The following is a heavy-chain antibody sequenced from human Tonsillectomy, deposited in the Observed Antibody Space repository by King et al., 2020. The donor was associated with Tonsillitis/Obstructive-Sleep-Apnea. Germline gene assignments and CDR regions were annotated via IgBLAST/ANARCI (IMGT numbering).Heavy chain of an antibody. CDR1: GYSFTSYW. V-gene: IGHV5-51*01. CDR3: ARRRILFTEGPHGDWFDP. J-gene: IGHJ5*02. CDR2: IYPGDSDT. Sequence: QLVQSGAEVKKPGESLKISCKGSGYSFTSYWIGWVRQMPGKGLEWMGIIYPGDSDTRYSPSFQGQVTISADKSISTAYLQWSSLKASDTAMYYCARRRILFTEGPHGDWFDPWGQGTLVTVSS. D-gene: IGHD2-15*01.